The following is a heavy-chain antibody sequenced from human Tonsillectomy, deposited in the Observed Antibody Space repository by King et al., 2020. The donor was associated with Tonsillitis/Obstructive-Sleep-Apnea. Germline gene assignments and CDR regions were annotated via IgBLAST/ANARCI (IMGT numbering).Heavy chain of an antibody. V-gene: IGHV4-39*01. CDR2: IYYSGST. D-gene: IGHD6-19*01. CDR3: ARTTGYSSGGYFDY. Sequence: QLQESGPGLVKPSETLSLTCTVSGGSISSSSYYWGWIRQPPGKGLEWIGSIYYSGSTYYNPSLKSRVTISVDTSKNQFTLQLSSVTAADTAVYYCARTTGYSSGGYFDYWGQGTLVTVSS. CDR1: GGSISSSSYY. J-gene: IGHJ4*02.